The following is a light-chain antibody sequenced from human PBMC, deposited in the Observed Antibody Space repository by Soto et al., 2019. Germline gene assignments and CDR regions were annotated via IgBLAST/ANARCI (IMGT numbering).Light chain of an antibody. CDR1: QTVFYSSNNKNY. CDR2: WAS. V-gene: IGKV4-1*01. CDR3: QQYYGTPVT. Sequence: DIVMTESPDSLAVSLGEGSTINCKSIQTVFYSSNNKNYLAWYQQKPGQPPKLLIYWASARDSGVPDRFSGSGSGTDFTLTISSLQAEDVAIYYGQQYYGTPVTFGQGTKVDIK. J-gene: IGKJ1*01.